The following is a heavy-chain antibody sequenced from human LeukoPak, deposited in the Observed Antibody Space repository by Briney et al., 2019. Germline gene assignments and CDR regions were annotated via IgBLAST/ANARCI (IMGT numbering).Heavy chain of an antibody. Sequence: SVKLSCKASGGTFTSYTISWVRQAPGQGIEWKGRIIPILGIANYAQKFQGRVTITADKSTSTAYMELSSLRSEDTAVYYCARDLSWVAGILDYWGQGTLVTVSS. CDR3: ARDLSWVAGILDY. CDR2: IIPILGIA. CDR1: GGTFTSYT. J-gene: IGHJ4*02. V-gene: IGHV1-69*04. D-gene: IGHD6-19*01.